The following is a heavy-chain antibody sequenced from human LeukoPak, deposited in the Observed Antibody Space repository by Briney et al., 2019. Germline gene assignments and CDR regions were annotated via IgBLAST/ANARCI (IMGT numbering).Heavy chain of an antibody. D-gene: IGHD2-21*02. CDR2: IHDSGNA. CDR3: ARQRGGVTPDVFYI. CDR1: GDSITRNTFY. J-gene: IGHJ3*02. V-gene: IGHV4-39*01. Sequence: PSEPLSLPCTVSGDSITRNTFYWPWMRQPPGRRLEWFGSIHDSGNAYYRTSLNRRVTMSVDTSTDQFSLKLKSVAAADTAMYTCARQRGGVTPDVFYIWGQGTKVIVS.